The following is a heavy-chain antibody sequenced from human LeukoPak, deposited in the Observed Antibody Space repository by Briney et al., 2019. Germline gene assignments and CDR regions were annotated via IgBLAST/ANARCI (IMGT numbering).Heavy chain of an antibody. D-gene: IGHD3-10*01. CDR1: GGSISSGGYS. CDR3: ARSSTNYYGSGVNWFDP. CDR2: IYHSGST. V-gene: IGHV4-30-2*01. Sequence: PSQTLSLTCAVSGGSISSGGYSWRWIRQPPGKGLEWIGYIYHSGSTYYNPSLKSRVTISVDSSKNPFSLKLSSVTAADTALYYCARSSTNYYGSGVNWFDPWGQGTLVTVSS. J-gene: IGHJ5*02.